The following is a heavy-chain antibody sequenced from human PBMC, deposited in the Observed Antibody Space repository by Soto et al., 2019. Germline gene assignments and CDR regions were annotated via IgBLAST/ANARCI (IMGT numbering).Heavy chain of an antibody. CDR2: IYSSGNT. CDR1: GGSIGSDGYY. Sequence: QVQLQESGPGLVKPLQTLSLTCTVSGGSIGSDGYYWSWIRQHPGKGLEWIGYIYSSGNTYYTPSLKSRVTISVDTSKNQFSLKLSSVTAADTAVYYCARGRDCSGGSCLPDFYYYGMAVWGQGTTVTVSS. V-gene: IGHV4-31*03. D-gene: IGHD2-15*01. J-gene: IGHJ6*02. CDR3: ARGRDCSGGSCLPDFYYYGMAV.